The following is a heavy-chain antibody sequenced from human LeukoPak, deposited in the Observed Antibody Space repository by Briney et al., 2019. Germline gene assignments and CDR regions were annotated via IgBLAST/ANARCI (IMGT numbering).Heavy chain of an antibody. CDR1: GGSMRSGDYY. CDR3: ARHEWNYVTYFDF. V-gene: IGHV4-30-4*08. J-gene: IGHJ4*02. CDR2: TYNSGSP. Sequence: SETLSLTCTVSGGSMRSGDYYYTWIRQPPGKGLEWIGFTYNSGSPYYIPSLKSRSTISIDTSKNQFSLKLSSVTAADTAVYYCARHEWNYVTYFDFWGQGTRVTVSS. D-gene: IGHD1-7*01.